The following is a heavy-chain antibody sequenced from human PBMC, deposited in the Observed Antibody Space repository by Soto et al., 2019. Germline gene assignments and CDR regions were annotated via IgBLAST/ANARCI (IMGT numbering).Heavy chain of an antibody. CDR3: ARGADYYDTSGSWTFDY. V-gene: IGHV3-30-3*01. D-gene: IGHD3-22*01. CDR1: GFTFSSYA. Sequence: QVQLVESGGGVVQPGRSLRLSCAASGFTFSSYAMHWVRQAPGKGLEWVALISYHGSNQYYADSVKGRFTISRDNSKNTLYLHMISLRPEDSALYYCARGADYYDTSGSWTFDYWGQGTLVTVSS. J-gene: IGHJ4*02. CDR2: ISYHGSNQ.